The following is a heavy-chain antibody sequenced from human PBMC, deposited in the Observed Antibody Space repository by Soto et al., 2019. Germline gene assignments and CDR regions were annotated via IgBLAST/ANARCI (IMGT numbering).Heavy chain of an antibody. V-gene: IGHV3-23*01. J-gene: IGHJ4*02. CDR2: IDSGGGGT. CDR3: AKGPEQLVHGVFDY. Sequence: EVQLLESGGGLVQPGGSLRLSCAASGFTLGTYVMSWVRQAPGKGLEWVSGIDSGGGGTYYADSVKGRFTISRDNSKNTLSLQMSVLRAEYTACFYCAKGPEQLVHGVFDYWGQGTLVNVSS. CDR1: GFTLGTYV. D-gene: IGHD6-6*01.